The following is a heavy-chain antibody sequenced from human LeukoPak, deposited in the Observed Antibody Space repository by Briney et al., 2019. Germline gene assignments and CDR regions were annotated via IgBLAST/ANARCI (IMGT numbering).Heavy chain of an antibody. D-gene: IGHD1-7*01. CDR1: GFTFSSYA. CDR2: ISGSGGST. V-gene: IGHV3-23*01. Sequence: GGSLRLSCAASGFTFSSYAMNWVRQAPGRGLEWVSAISGSGGSTYYADSVKGRFTISRDNSKNTLYLQMNSLRAEDTAVYYCAKEGKTRNWNYYQAKPVYWGQGTLVTVSS. J-gene: IGHJ4*02. CDR3: AKEGKTRNWNYYQAKPVY.